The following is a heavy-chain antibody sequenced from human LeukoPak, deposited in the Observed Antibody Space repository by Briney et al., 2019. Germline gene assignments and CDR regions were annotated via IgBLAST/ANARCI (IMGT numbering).Heavy chain of an antibody. CDR2: ISWNSGSI. J-gene: IGHJ4*02. V-gene: IGHV3-9*01. D-gene: IGHD1-7*01. CDR1: GFTFDDYA. CDR3: ARILGTDEGADY. Sequence: GGSLRLSCAASGFTFDDYAMHWVRQAPGKGLEWVSGISWNSGSIGYADSVKGRSTISRDNAKNSLDLQMNSLRVDDTAVYYCARILGTDEGADYWGQGTLVTVSS.